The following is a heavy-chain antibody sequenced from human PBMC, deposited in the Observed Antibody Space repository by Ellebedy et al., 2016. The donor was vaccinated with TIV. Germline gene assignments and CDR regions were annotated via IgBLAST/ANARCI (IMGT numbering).Heavy chain of an antibody. V-gene: IGHV3-23*01. CDR3: AKQGFGSGSYFSLGD. CDR1: GVTFSSYA. CDR2: ISSSAGST. D-gene: IGHD3-10*01. Sequence: PGGSLRLSCATSGVTFSSYAMSWVRQAPGKGLEWVSGISSSAGSTYYEDSVKGRFTISRDNSKNMVYLQLNSLRAEDTAVYYCAKQGFGSGSYFSLGDWGQGTLVTVSS. J-gene: IGHJ4*02.